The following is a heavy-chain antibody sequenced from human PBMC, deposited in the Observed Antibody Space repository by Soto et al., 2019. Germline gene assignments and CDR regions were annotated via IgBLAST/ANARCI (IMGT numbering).Heavy chain of an antibody. J-gene: IGHJ3*02. Sequence: ASVKVSCKVSGYTLTELSMHWVREAPGKGLEWMGGFDPEDGETIYAQKFQGRVTMTEDTSTDTAYMELSSLRSEDTAVYYCATFLDYCTNGVCYPGAFDIWGQGTMVTVSS. CDR3: ATFLDYCTNGVCYPGAFDI. D-gene: IGHD2-8*01. CDR1: GYTLTELS. CDR2: FDPEDGET. V-gene: IGHV1-24*01.